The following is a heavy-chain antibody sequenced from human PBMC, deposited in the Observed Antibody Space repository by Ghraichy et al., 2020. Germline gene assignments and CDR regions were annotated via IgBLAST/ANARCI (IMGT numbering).Heavy chain of an antibody. CDR2: TYYKSKWYY. V-gene: IGHV6-1*01. J-gene: IGHJ6*01. CDR3: AYGMDV. Sequence: SQTLSLTCAISGDSVSSNNAAWNWIRQSPSRGLEWLGRTYYKSKWYYDYAEFVKSRISINPDTSKNQFSLQLKSVTPDDTAVYYCAYGMDVWGQGTTVTVSS. CDR1: GDSVSSNNAA.